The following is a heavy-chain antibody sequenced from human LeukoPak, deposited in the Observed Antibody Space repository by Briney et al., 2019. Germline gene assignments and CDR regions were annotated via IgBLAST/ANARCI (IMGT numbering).Heavy chain of an antibody. V-gene: IGHV4-39*02. J-gene: IGHJ5*02. CDR2: IYYSGST. CDR1: GGSISSSSYY. D-gene: IGHD6-13*01. Sequence: SETLSLTCTVSGGSISSSSYYWGWIRQPPGKGLEWIGSIYYSGSTYYNPSLKSRVTISVDTSKNQFSLKLSSVTAADTAVYYCARERIAAARNWFDPWGQGTLVTVSS. CDR3: ARERIAAARNWFDP.